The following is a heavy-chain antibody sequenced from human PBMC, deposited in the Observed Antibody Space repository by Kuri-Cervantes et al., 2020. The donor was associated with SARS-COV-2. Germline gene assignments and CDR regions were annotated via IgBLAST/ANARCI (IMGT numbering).Heavy chain of an antibody. CDR3: ARDGIITISYYYYYGMDV. D-gene: IGHD3-9*01. J-gene: IGHJ6*02. Sequence: GSLRLSCAASGFTFSSYSMNWVRQAPGKGLEWVSSISSSSSYIYYADSVKGRFTISRDNAKNSLYLQMNSLRDEDTAVYYCARDGIITISYYYYYGMDVWGQGTTVTVSS. CDR1: GFTFSSYS. V-gene: IGHV3-21*01. CDR2: ISSSSSYI.